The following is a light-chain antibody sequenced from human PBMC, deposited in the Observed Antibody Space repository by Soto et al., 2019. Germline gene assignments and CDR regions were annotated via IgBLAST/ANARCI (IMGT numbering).Light chain of an antibody. CDR3: GTWDSSLSALDV. J-gene: IGLJ1*01. V-gene: IGLV1-51*01. CDR2: DNN. CDR1: SSNTGNNY. Sequence: QSVLTQPPSVSAAPGQKVTISCSGSSSNTGNNYVSWYQQLPGTAPKLLIYDNNKRPSGIPDRFSGSKSGTSATLGITGLQTGDEADYYCGTWDSSLSALDVFGTGTKVTVL.